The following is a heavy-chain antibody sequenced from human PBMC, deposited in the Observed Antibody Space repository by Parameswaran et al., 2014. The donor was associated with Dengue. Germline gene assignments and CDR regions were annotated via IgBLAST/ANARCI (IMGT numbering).Heavy chain of an antibody. D-gene: IGHD5-18*01. Sequence: RWIRQPPGKGLEWIGEINHSGSTNYNPSLKSRVTISVDTSKNQFSLKLSSVTAADTAVYYCARGLRDTGMAFIDYYYYYGMDVWGQGTTVTVSS. CDR3: ARGLRDTGMAFIDYYYYYGMDV. J-gene: IGHJ6*02. V-gene: IGHV4-34*01. CDR2: INHSGST.